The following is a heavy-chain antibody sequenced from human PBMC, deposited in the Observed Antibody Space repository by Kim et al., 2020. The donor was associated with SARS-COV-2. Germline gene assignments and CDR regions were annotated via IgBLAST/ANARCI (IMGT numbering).Heavy chain of an antibody. CDR2: INHGGRP. CDR3: PRWPFIFPIA. CDR1: CGSFNGNS. J-gene: IGHJ4*02. V-gene: IGHV4-34*01. D-gene: IGHD3-9*01. Sequence: SETLSLTCTVCCGSFNGNSWTWVRQSPGKGLEWVAEINHGGRPNYNPSLKSRLNISVDTSKNGFSLSLSSVSAADTAVYFCPRWPFIFPIAWVRGTL.